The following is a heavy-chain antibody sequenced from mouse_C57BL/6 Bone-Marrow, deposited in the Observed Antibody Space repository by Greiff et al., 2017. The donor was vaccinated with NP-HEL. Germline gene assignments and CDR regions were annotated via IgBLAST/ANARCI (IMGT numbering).Heavy chain of an antibody. CDR2: ISDGGSYT. V-gene: IGHV5-4*03. D-gene: IGHD1-1*01. Sequence: EVMLVESGGGLVKPGGSLKLSCAASGFTFSSYAMSWVRQTPEKRLEWVATISDGGSYTYYPDNVKGRFTISRDNAKNNLYLQMSHLKSEDTAMYYCANLPYYYGSSYWYFDVWGTGTTVTVSS. CDR1: GFTFSSYA. CDR3: ANLPYYYGSSYWYFDV. J-gene: IGHJ1*03.